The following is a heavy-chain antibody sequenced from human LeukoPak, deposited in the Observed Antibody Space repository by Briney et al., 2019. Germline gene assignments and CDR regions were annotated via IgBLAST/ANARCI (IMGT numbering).Heavy chain of an antibody. V-gene: IGHV3-7*01. CDR1: GFTFSNYW. D-gene: IGHD2-2*01. CDR2: IKQDESEK. CDR3: ARALGSSSSRYQAFEE. Sequence: LSGGSLRLSCSASGFTFSNYWMSWVRQAPGKGLEWVANIKQDESEKYYVDSVKGRFTISRDNAKSSLYLQMNSLRAEDTAVYYCARALGSSSSRYQAFEEWGQGTLVTVSS. J-gene: IGHJ4*02.